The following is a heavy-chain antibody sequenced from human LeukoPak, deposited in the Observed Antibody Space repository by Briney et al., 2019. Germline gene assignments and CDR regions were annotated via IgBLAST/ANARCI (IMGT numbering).Heavy chain of an antibody. V-gene: IGHV3-48*01. J-gene: IGHJ3*02. CDR3: AGDGVVVVPGGAFDI. CDR2: ISSSSSTI. D-gene: IGHD2-2*01. Sequence: GGSLRLSCAASGFTFSSYSMNWVRQAPGKGLEWVSYISSSSSTIYYADSVKGRFTISRDNAKNSLYLQMNSLRAGDTAVYYCAGDGVVVVPGGAFDIWGQGTMVTVSS. CDR1: GFTFSSYS.